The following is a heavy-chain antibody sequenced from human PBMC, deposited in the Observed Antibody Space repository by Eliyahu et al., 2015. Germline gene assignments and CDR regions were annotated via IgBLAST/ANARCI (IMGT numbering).Heavy chain of an antibody. V-gene: IGHV1-18*01. D-gene: IGHD6-6*01. J-gene: IGHJ6*02. CDR1: GYTFSNYG. CDR3: ARDRGGWAARPYYGMDV. CDR2: ISAYNGNT. Sequence: QVQLVQSGAEVKKPGASVTVSCKASGYTFSNYGISWVRQAPGQGLEWMGWISAYNGNTNYAQKLQGRVTMTTDSSTSTAYMELRSLRSDDTAVYFCARDRGGWAARPYYGMDVWGQGTTVTVSS.